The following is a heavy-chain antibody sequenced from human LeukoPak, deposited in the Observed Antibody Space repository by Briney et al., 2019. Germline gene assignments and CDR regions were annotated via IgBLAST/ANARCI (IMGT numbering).Heavy chain of an antibody. D-gene: IGHD3-22*01. V-gene: IGHV3-30*04. Sequence: GGSLRLSCAASGFTFRSYAMHWVRQAPGKGLEWVAVISYDGNNEYYADSVKGRFTISRDNSKNTVFLQMNSLRSEDTAIYYCAKDHWTDSSGPHLDYWGQGTLVTVSS. CDR1: GFTFRSYA. CDR3: AKDHWTDSSGPHLDY. J-gene: IGHJ4*02. CDR2: ISYDGNNE.